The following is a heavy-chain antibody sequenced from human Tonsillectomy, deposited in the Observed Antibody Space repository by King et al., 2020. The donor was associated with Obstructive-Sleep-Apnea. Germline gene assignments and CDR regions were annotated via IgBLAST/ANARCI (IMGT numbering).Heavy chain of an antibody. V-gene: IGHV3-30*04. J-gene: IGHJ4*02. CDR3: AREDITMASFDY. CDR1: GFTFSSYA. CDR2: ISYDVSNK. D-gene: IGHD5-18*01. Sequence: HVQLVESGGGVVPPGRSLRLSCAASGFTFSSYAMHWVRQAPGKGLEWVAIISYDVSNKYYADSVKGRFTISRDNSKNTLYLQMNSLRAEDTAVYYCAREDITMASFDYWGQGTLVTVSS.